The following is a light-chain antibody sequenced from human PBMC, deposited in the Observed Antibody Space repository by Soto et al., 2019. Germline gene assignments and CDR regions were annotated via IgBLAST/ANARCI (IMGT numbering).Light chain of an antibody. J-gene: IGLJ1*01. V-gene: IGLV4-69*01. CDR3: QTGGTGYV. CDR2: LNSDGSH. Sequence: QPVLTQSPSASASLGASVKLTCTLSSGHSSYAIAWHQQQPEKGPRYLMKLNSDGSHSKGDGIPDRFSGSSSGAERYLTISSLQSEDEADYYCQTGGTGYVVGTGTQLTVL. CDR1: SGHSSYA.